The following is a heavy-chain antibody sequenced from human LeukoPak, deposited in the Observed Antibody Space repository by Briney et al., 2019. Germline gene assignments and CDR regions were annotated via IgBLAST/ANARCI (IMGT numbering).Heavy chain of an antibody. Sequence: AGGSLRLSCAASGFTFSIYGMHWVRQAPGKGLEWVAVVSYDGTTKYYADSVKGRFTISRDNSKDTVYLQMNSLRAEDTAVYYCARHQIVGATRSPFDYWGQGTLVTVSS. CDR2: VSYDGTTK. CDR3: ARHQIVGATRSPFDY. V-gene: IGHV3-30*03. CDR1: GFTFSIYG. D-gene: IGHD1-26*01. J-gene: IGHJ4*02.